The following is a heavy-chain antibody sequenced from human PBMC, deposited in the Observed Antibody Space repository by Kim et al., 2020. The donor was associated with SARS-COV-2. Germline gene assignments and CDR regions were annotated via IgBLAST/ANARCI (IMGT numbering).Heavy chain of an antibody. J-gene: IGHJ4*02. D-gene: IGHD3-22*01. CDR1: GFTFSSYS. CDR2: ISGSGDST. V-gene: IGHV3-23*01. CDR3: ADYYDSNFDY. Sequence: GGSLRLSCAASGFTFSSYSMSWVRQAPGKGLEWVSAISGSGDSTYYADSVKGRFTISRDNSKNTLYLQMDSLRAADTAIYYCADYYDSNFDYWGQGTLVT.